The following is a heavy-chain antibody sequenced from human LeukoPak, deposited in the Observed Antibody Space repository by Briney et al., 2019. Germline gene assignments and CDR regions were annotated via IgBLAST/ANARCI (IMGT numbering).Heavy chain of an antibody. CDR1: GFTFSSYE. CDR2: ISSSGSTI. D-gene: IGHD2/OR15-2a*01. CDR3: ARAGTENHFDY. V-gene: IGHV3-48*03. J-gene: IGHJ4*02. Sequence: GGSLRLSCAASGFTFSSYEMNWVRQAPGKGLEWVSYISSSGSTIYYADSVKGRFTISRDNAKNSLYLQMNSLRAEDTAVYYCARAGTENHFDYWGQGTLVTVSS.